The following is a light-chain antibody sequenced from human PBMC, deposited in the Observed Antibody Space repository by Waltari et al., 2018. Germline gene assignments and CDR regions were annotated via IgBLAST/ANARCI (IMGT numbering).Light chain of an antibody. CDR1: QSVAGN. V-gene: IGKV3-15*01. CDR3: QQYNNLPRT. J-gene: IGKJ2*01. CDR2: GAS. Sequence: ETVMTQSPATLSVSPGERVTLSCTASQSVAGNLAWYQQKPGQAPRLLIYGASTRATGRPARFSGSGSGTEFTLTISSLQSEDFAVYYCQQYNNLPRTFGQGTKLEI.